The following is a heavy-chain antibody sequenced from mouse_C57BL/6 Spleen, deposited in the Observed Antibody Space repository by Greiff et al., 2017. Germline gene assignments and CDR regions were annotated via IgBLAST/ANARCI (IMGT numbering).Heavy chain of an antibody. V-gene: IGHV14-4*01. CDR1: GFNIKDDY. Sequence: EVKLVESGAELVRPGASVKLSCTASGFNIKDDYMHWVKQRPEQGLEWIGWIDPENGDTEYASKFQGKATITADTSSNTAYLQLSSLTSEDTAVYYCTTWNDGFPLDYWGQGTTLTVSS. J-gene: IGHJ2*01. CDR2: IDPENGDT. D-gene: IGHD2-3*01. CDR3: TTWNDGFPLDY.